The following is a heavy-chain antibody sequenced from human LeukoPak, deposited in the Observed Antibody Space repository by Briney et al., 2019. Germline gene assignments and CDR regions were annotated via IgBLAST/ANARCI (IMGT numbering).Heavy chain of an antibody. J-gene: IGHJ5*02. V-gene: IGHV4-34*01. D-gene: IGHD6-13*01. Sequence: SETLSLTCAVYGGSFSGYYWNWIRQPPRKRLGWVGEINHSGSTNYNPPLQSRVTISVDTSKSQFSLKLSSVAAADTAVYYCARGRTYSSSRWFAPWGQGTLVTVSS. CDR3: ARGRTYSSSRWFAP. CDR1: GGSFSGYY. CDR2: INHSGST.